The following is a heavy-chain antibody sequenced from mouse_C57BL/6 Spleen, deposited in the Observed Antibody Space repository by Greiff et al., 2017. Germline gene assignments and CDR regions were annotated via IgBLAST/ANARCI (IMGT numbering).Heavy chain of an antibody. V-gene: IGHV1-80*01. CDR2: IYPGDGDT. CDR3: ARSGITTVVATDN. J-gene: IGHJ2*01. CDR1: GYAFSSYG. D-gene: IGHD1-1*01. Sequence: QVQLKESGAELVKPGASVKISCKASGYAFSSYGMNWVKQRPGTGLEWIGQIYPGDGDTYYNGKFKGKVTLTADKSSSTAYMQRSSLTSEDSAVYFCARSGITTVVATDNSGQNDTHTVSS.